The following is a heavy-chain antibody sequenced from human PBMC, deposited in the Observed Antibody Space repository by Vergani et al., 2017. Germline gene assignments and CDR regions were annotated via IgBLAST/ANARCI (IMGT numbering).Heavy chain of an antibody. CDR3: ARLAPYSSGWAIYYYYGIDV. CDR1: GYSFTSYW. J-gene: IGHJ6*02. Sequence: EVQLVESGGGLVQPGGSLRLSCAASGYSFTSYWIGWVRQMPGKGLEWMGIIYPGDSDTRDSPSFQGQVTISADKSISTAYLQWSSLKASDTAMYYCARLAPYSSGWAIYYYYGIDVWGQGTTVTVSS. CDR2: IYPGDSDT. V-gene: IGHV5-51*01. D-gene: IGHD6-19*01.